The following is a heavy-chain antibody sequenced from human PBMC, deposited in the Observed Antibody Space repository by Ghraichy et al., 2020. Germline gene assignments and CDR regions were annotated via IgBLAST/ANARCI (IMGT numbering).Heavy chain of an antibody. J-gene: IGHJ4*02. V-gene: IGHV4-59*01. Sequence: SETLSLTCTVSGGSISSYYWSWIRQPPGKGLEWIGYIYYSGSTNYNPSLKSRVTISVDTSKNQFSLKLSSVTAADTAVYYCARAVQRDGYNLIFDYWGQGTLVTVSS. CDR3: ARAVQRDGYNLIFDY. D-gene: IGHD5-24*01. CDR2: IYYSGST. CDR1: GGSISSYY.